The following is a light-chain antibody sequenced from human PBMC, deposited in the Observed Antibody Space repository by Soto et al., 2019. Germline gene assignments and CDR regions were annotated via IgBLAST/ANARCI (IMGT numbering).Light chain of an antibody. V-gene: IGLV2-23*01. CDR2: ESS. Sequence: QSVLTQPASVSGSPGQSITISCTGTSSDVGSYNLVSWYQQHPGKAPKLIICESSKRPSGVSNCFSGSKSGNTASLTISGLQAEDEADYYCCSYAGSSTLGVLGTGTKVTVL. CDR3: CSYAGSSTLGV. J-gene: IGLJ1*01. CDR1: SSDVGSYNL.